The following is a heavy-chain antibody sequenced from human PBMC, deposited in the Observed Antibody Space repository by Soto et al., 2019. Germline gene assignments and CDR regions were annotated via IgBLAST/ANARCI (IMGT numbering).Heavy chain of an antibody. D-gene: IGHD6-19*01. CDR1: GYTFTSYG. CDR3: ARGYSSGWYEVYYYYYGMDV. J-gene: IGHJ6*02. Sequence: ASVKVSCKASGYTFTSYGISWVRQAPGQGLEWMGRISGRNGSTSYAQKFQGRVTMTRDTSTSTAYMELSSLRSEDTAVYYCARGYSSGWYEVYYYYYGMDVWGQGTTVTVSS. V-gene: IGHV1-18*01. CDR2: ISGRNGST.